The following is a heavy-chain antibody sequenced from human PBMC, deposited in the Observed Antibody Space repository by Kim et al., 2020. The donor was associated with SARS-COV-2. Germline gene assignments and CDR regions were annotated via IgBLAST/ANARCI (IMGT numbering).Heavy chain of an antibody. Sequence: ASVKVSCKTSGYAFNVNYIHWVRLVPGQGLEWMGLINPSVAFTNYAPKFQGRVVMTMDTSTTTVYMELTSLTSHDTAVYYCARDNADFPQGFDFWGQGTL. CDR1: GYAFNVNY. CDR2: INPSVAFT. CDR3: ARDNADFPQGFDF. D-gene: IGHD3-3*01. J-gene: IGHJ4*02. V-gene: IGHV1-46*02.